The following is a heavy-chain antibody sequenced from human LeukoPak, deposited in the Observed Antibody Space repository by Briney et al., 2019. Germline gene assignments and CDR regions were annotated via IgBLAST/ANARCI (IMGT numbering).Heavy chain of an antibody. Sequence: PGGSLRLSCAASGFTFSSYWMSWVRQAPGKGLEWVANIKQDGSEKYYVDSVKGRSTISRDNAKNSLYLQMNSLRAEDTAVYYCARALVRGVIAPYYYYGMDVWGQGTTVTVSS. CDR3: ARALVRGVIAPYYYYGMDV. CDR1: GFTFSSYW. V-gene: IGHV3-7*01. D-gene: IGHD3-10*01. J-gene: IGHJ6*02. CDR2: IKQDGSEK.